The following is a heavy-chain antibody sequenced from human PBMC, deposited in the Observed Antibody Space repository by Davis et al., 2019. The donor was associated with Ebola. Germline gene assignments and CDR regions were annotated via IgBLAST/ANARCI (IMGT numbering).Heavy chain of an antibody. CDR2: ISAYNGNT. CDR1: GYTFTSYG. CDR3: ARDFTNYYGMDV. J-gene: IGHJ6*02. V-gene: IGHV1-18*01. D-gene: IGHD3-3*01. Sequence: ASEKVSCKASGYTFTSYGISWVRQAPGQGLEWMGWISAYNGNTNYAKKLQCRVTMTTDTSTSTAYMELRSLRSDYTAVYYCARDFTNYYGMDVWGQGTTVTVSS.